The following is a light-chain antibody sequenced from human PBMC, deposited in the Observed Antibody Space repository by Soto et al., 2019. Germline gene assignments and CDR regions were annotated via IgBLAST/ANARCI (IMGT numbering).Light chain of an antibody. J-gene: IGLJ1*01. CDR1: SSNIGSNY. V-gene: IGLV1-47*01. CDR2: RNN. CDR3: AAWDDSLNGFV. Sequence: SALTQPPSASGTPGQRVTISCSGSSSNIGSNYVYWYQQLPGTAPKLLIYRNNQRPSGVPDRFSGSKSGTSGSLAISGLQSGDEADYYCAAWDDSLNGFVFGAGTKVTVL.